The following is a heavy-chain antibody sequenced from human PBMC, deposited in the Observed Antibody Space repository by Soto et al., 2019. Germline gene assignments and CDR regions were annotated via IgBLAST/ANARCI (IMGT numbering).Heavy chain of an antibody. V-gene: IGHV3-21*01. CDR2: ISSSSSYI. CDR3: ARVEQAVRGVRYFDY. D-gene: IGHD3-10*01. Sequence: EVQLVESGGGLVKPGGSLRLSGAASGFTFSSYSMNWVRQAPGKGLEWVSSISSSSSYIYYADSVKGRFTIPRDNAKNSLYLQMNSLRAEDTAVYYCARVEQAVRGVRYFDYWGQGTLVTVSS. J-gene: IGHJ4*02. CDR1: GFTFSSYS.